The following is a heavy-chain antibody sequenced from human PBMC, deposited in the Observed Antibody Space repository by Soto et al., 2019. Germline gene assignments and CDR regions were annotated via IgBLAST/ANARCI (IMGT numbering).Heavy chain of an antibody. J-gene: IGHJ4*02. D-gene: IGHD5-18*01. CDR1: GFTFSSYS. Sequence: SGFTFSSYSMNWVRQAPGKGLEWVSYISSSSSTIYYADSVKGRFTISRDNAKNSLYLQMNSLRAEDTAVYYCAAIIRRFKYSSVPSFDYWGQGTLVTVSS. V-gene: IGHV3-48*01. CDR2: ISSSSSTI. CDR3: AAIIRRFKYSSVPSFDY.